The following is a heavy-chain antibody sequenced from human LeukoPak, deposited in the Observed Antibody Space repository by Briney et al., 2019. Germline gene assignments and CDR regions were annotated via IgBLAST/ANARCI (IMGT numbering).Heavy chain of an antibody. J-gene: IGHJ2*01. V-gene: IGHV4-39*01. CDR2: IYYSGST. CDR3: ARGLGRIAAANWYFDL. Sequence: SETLSLTCTVSGGSISSSSYYWGWIRQPPGKGLEWIGSIYYSGSTYYNPSLKSRVTISVDTSKNQFSLKLSSVTAADTAVYYCARGLGRIAAANWYFDLWGRGTLVTVSS. CDR1: GGSISSSSYY. D-gene: IGHD6-13*01.